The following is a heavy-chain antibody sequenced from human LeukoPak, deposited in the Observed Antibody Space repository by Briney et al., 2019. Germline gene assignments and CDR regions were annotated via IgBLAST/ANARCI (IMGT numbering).Heavy chain of an antibody. Sequence: GGSLRLSCAASGFTLSSYAMSWVRQAPGKGLEWVSAISGSGGSTYYADSVKGRFTISRDNSKNTLYLQMNSPRAEDTAVYYCARSSGSRDYWGQGTLVTVSS. CDR3: ARSSGSRDY. CDR2: ISGSGGST. V-gene: IGHV3-23*01. CDR1: GFTLSSYA. D-gene: IGHD1-26*01. J-gene: IGHJ4*02.